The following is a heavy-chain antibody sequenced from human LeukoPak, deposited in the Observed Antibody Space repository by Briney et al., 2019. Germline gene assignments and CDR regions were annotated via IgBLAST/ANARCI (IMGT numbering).Heavy chain of an antibody. V-gene: IGHV3-7*01. CDR3: ARDRQQWLVERNAFDI. CDR2: IKQDGGEK. J-gene: IGHJ3*02. D-gene: IGHD6-19*01. CDR1: GFSFSNYW. Sequence: PGGSLRLSCAASGFSFSNYWMTWGRHAPGKGLEWVATIKQDGGEKYYVDSVKGRFTISRDNAKNSLYLQMNSLRAEDTAVYYCARDRQQWLVERNAFDIWGQGTMVTVSS.